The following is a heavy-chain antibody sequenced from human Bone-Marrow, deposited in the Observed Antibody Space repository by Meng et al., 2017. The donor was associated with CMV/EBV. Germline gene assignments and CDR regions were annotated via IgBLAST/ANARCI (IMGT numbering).Heavy chain of an antibody. CDR1: GGSISSGDYY. CDR3: SRRSWEGDY. J-gene: IGHJ4*02. V-gene: IGHV4-30-4*08. CDR2: IYYSGST. Sequence: SETLSLTCTVSGGSISSGDYYWSWIRQPPGKGLEWIGYIYYSGSTYYNPSLKSRVTISVDTSKSQFSLKLSSVTAADAAVYYCSRRSWEGDYWGQGTLVTVSS. D-gene: IGHD2-15*01.